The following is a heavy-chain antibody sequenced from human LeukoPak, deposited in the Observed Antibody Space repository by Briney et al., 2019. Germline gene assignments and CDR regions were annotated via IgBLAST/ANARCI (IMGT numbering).Heavy chain of an antibody. CDR1: GFTFSSYS. D-gene: IGHD2-2*01. J-gene: IGHJ6*02. CDR2: ISSSSSTI. V-gene: IGHV3-48*01. Sequence: GGSLRLSCAASGFTFSSYSMNWVRQAPGKGLEWVSYISSSSSTIYYADSLKRRFTISRDNAKNSLYLQMNSLRAEDTAVYYCAIVVVVPAGLYYYGMDIWGQGTTVTVSS. CDR3: AIVVVVPAGLYYYGMDI.